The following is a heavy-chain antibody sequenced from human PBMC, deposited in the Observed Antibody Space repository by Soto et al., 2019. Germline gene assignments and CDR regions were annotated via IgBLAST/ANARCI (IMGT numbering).Heavy chain of an antibody. CDR3: ARAGSPYDILTGSLLGY. CDR1: GYTFATSG. CDR2: ISAYNGNT. D-gene: IGHD3-9*01. Sequence: ALVKVCFKAAGYTFATSGIVWVRQAHGQGLEWMGWISAYNGNTNYEQKLQDRVTMTTDTSTSTAYLELRSLRSEDTAVYYCARAGSPYDILTGSLLGYWGQGTLVTVSS. V-gene: IGHV1-18*01. J-gene: IGHJ4*02.